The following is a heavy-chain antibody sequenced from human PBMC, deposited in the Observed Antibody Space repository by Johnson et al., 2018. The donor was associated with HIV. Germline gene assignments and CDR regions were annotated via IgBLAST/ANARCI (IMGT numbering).Heavy chain of an antibody. Sequence: QVQLVESGGGVVQPGRSLRLSCAASGFTFSSYGMHWVRQAPGKGLEWVAVIWYDGSNKYYADSVKGRFTISRDNSKNTLYLQMNSLRAEDTAVYYCAKDWYNGNDGGGYDAFDIWGQGTLVTVSS. CDR2: IWYDGSNK. V-gene: IGHV3-33*06. CDR1: GFTFSSYG. J-gene: IGHJ3*02. D-gene: IGHD1-1*01. CDR3: AKDWYNGNDGGGYDAFDI.